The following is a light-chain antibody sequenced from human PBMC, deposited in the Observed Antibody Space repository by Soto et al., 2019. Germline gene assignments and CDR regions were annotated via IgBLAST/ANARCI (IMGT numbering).Light chain of an antibody. J-gene: IGKJ2*01. CDR2: GVS. CDR3: QQLNSDWYA. Sequence: DSQYTPSPSVLSASVGNIVNMACRASQRSSTFLACYLQSPGKHPKLLIYGVSTLQRGFPSRFSGSGSGTEFTLPFSSLQSEDFGTEYCQQLNSDWYAFGEGTKLEIK. CDR1: QRSSTF. V-gene: IGKV1-9*01.